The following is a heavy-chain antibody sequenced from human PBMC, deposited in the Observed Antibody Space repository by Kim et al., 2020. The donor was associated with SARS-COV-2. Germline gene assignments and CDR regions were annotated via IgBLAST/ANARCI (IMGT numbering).Heavy chain of an antibody. Sequence: ASVKVSCKASGYTFTSYGISWVRQAPGQGLEWMGWISAYNGNTNYAQKLQGRVTMTTDTSTSTAYMELRSLRSDDTAVYYCAREAAAGTPPHYYGMDVWGQGTTVTVSS. CDR1: GYTFTSYG. D-gene: IGHD6-13*01. CDR3: AREAAAGTPPHYYGMDV. J-gene: IGHJ6*02. CDR2: ISAYNGNT. V-gene: IGHV1-18*01.